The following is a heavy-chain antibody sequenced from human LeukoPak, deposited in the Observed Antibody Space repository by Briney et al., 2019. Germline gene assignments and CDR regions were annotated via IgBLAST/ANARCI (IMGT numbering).Heavy chain of an antibody. CDR3: ARAPPNVRFLEWFPGFDY. V-gene: IGHV3-66*02. CDR1: GFTVSSNY. J-gene: IGHJ4*02. CDR2: IYSGGST. Sequence: GGSLRLSCAASGFTVSSNYMSWVRQAPGKGLEWVSVIYSGGSTYYADSVKGRFTISRDNSKNALYLQMNSLRAEDTAVYYCARAPPNVRFLEWFPGFDYWGQGTLATVSS. D-gene: IGHD3-3*01.